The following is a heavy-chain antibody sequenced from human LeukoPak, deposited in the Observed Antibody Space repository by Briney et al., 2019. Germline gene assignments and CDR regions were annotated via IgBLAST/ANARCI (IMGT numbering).Heavy chain of an antibody. Sequence: GASVKVSCKASGFSFMSYAIDWVRQAPGQRLEWMGRINPANGNTKYSQKLQGRVTLTRDTSASTAYMDLSSLRSEDTAVYCCARSDFWSGYYLWGQGTLVTVSS. J-gene: IGHJ4*02. CDR1: GFSFMSYA. CDR3: ARSDFWSGYYL. CDR2: INPANGNT. V-gene: IGHV1-3*01. D-gene: IGHD3-3*01.